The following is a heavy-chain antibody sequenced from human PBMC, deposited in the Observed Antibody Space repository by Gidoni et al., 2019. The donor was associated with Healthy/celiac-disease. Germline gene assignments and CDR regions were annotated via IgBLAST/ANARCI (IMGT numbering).Heavy chain of an antibody. V-gene: IGHV3-13*05. J-gene: IGHJ2*01. Sequence: GKGLEWVSAIGTAGDPYYPGSVKGRFTISRENAKNSLYLQMNSLRAGDTAVYYCARGGHYYDSSGYYSYWYFDLWGRGTLVTVSS. CDR2: IGTAGDP. D-gene: IGHD3-22*01. CDR3: ARGGHYYDSSGYYSYWYFDL.